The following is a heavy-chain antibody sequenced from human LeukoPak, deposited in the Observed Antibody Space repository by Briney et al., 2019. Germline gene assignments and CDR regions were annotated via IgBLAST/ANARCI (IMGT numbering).Heavy chain of an antibody. CDR2: ISGSGGST. D-gene: IGHD5-18*01. J-gene: IGHJ4*02. V-gene: IGHV3-23*01. CDR1: GFTFSSYG. CDR3: AKVVTGLIDY. Sequence: GGTLRLSCAASGFTFSSYGMSWVRQAPGKGLEWVSAISGSGGSTYYADSVKGRFTISRDNSKNTLYLQMNSLRAEDTAVYYCAKVVTGLIDYWGQGTLVTVSS.